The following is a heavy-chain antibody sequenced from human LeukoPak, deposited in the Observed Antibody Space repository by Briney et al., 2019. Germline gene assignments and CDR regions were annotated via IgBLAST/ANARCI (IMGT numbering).Heavy chain of an antibody. CDR1: GFTFSSYS. J-gene: IGHJ4*02. CDR2: ISSSSSTI. CDR3: ARYGYNTNWSPTSFDF. D-gene: IGHD5-12*01. Sequence: GGSLRPSCAASGFTFSSYSMNWVRQAPGKGLEWVSYISSSSSTIYYADSVKGRFTISRDNAKNSLYLQMNSLRDEDTAVYFCARYGYNTNWSPTSFDFWGQGTLVTVSS. V-gene: IGHV3-48*02.